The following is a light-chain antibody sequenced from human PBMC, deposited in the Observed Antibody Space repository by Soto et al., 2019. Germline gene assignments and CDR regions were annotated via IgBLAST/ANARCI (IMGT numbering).Light chain of an antibody. V-gene: IGLV2-14*03. CDR2: DVS. CDR3: SSYTTSNTRQIV. CDR1: SSDVVGYNY. J-gene: IGLJ1*01. Sequence: QSALTQPAPVSGSPGQSITISCTGTSSDVVGYNYVSWYQHHPGKAPKLLIYDVSNRPSGVSNRFSGSKSDNTASLTISGLQPEDEADYYCSSYTTSNTRQIVFGTGTKVTVL.